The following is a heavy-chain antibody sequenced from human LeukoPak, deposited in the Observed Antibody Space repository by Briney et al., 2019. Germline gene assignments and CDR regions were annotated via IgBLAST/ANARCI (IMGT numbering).Heavy chain of an antibody. CDR2: ISGSGGSK. D-gene: IGHD3-16*02. CDR3: ANTPACWSRALSFDY. J-gene: IGHJ4*02. CDR1: GFTFSRYG. Sequence: PGGSLRLSCAASGFTFSRYGMSWVRQAPGKGLEWVAAISGSGGSKYYADSLKCPFTISRDNSNNTLYLQMNSLRAEDTAVYYCANTPACWSRALSFDYWGQGTLVTVSS. V-gene: IGHV3-23*01.